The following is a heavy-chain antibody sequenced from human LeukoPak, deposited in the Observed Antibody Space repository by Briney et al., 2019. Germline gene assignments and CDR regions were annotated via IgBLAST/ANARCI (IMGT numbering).Heavy chain of an antibody. D-gene: IGHD6-19*01. Sequence: GGSLRLSCAASGFTFSNAWMSWVRQAPGKGLEWVGRIKSKTDGGTTDYAAPVKGRFTISRDNAKNSLYLQMNSLRAEDTAVYYCAREVAVAGTYYDYWGQGTLVTVSS. CDR1: GFTFSNAW. V-gene: IGHV3-15*01. J-gene: IGHJ4*02. CDR3: AREVAVAGTYYDY. CDR2: IKSKTDGGTT.